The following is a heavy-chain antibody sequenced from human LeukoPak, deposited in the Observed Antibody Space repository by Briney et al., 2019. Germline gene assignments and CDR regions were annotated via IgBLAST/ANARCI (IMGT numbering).Heavy chain of an antibody. CDR3: ARANDFWSGHYYGMDV. V-gene: IGHV1-3*01. CDR1: GYTFTTST. CDR2: INAGNGNT. J-gene: IGHJ6*02. D-gene: IGHD3-3*01. Sequence: ASVTVSCKASGYTFTTSTIHWVRHALGQRLEWIGWINAGNGNTKYSQKFQGRVTITRDTSASTAYMELSSLRSEDTAVFYCARANDFWSGHYYGMDVWGQGTTVTVSS.